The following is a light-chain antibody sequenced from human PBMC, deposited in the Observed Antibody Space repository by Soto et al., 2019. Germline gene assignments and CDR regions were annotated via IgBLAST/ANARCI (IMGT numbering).Light chain of an antibody. CDR1: QAINSW. CDR2: GAS. V-gene: IGKV1D-12*01. CDR3: QQANSCPYT. Sequence: DIQMTQSPSSVSASVGDRVTITCRASQAINSWLAWYQQKPGKAPNLLIYGASSLQSGVPSRFSGSESGTDFTLAISSLQPEDFANYYCQQANSCPYTFGQGTKLEIK. J-gene: IGKJ2*01.